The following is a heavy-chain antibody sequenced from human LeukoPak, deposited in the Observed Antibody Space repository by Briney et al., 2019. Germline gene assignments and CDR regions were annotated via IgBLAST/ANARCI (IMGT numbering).Heavy chain of an antibody. V-gene: IGHV4-34*01. Sequence: PSETLSLTCAVYGGSFSGYYWSWIRQPPGKGLEWIGEINHSGGTNYNPSLKSRVTISVDPSKHQFSLKLSSVTAADTAVYYCARTATRELKEGGTYYFDYWGQGTLVTVSS. CDR2: INHSGGT. CDR3: ARTATRELKEGGTYYFDY. CDR1: GGSFSGYY. J-gene: IGHJ4*02. D-gene: IGHD1-26*01.